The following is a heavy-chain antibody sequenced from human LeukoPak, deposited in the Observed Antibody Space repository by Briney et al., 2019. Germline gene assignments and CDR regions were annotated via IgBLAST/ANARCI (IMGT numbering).Heavy chain of an antibody. CDR1: GYTFTSYY. CDR2: INPSGGST. V-gene: IGHV1-46*01. Sequence: ASVKVSCKASGYTFTSYYMHWVRQAPGQGLEWMGIINPSGGSTSYAQKFQGRVTMTRDTSTSTVYMELSSLRSEDTAVYYCARDSPEKTHYDFWTRPDLPDYWGQGTLVTVSS. D-gene: IGHD3-3*01. J-gene: IGHJ4*02. CDR3: ARDSPEKTHYDFWTRPDLPDY.